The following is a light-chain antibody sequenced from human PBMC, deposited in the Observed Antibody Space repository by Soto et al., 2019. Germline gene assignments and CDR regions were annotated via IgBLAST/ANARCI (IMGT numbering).Light chain of an antibody. V-gene: IGKV3-15*01. J-gene: IGKJ5*01. CDR1: QSVGSD. Sequence: IVLTQSPSTLSLSPGERATLSCRSSQSVGSDLAWYQQKPGQAPRLLIYDASTRATGIPDRFSGGGSGTEFTLTISSLQSEDFVVYYCQQYNSWPPITFGQGTRLEI. CDR2: DAS. CDR3: QQYNSWPPIT.